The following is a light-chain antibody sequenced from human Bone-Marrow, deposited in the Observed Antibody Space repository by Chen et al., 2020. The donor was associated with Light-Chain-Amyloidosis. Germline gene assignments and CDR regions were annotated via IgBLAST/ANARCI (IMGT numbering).Light chain of an antibody. CDR2: DDS. V-gene: IGLV3-21*02. J-gene: IGLJ3*02. CDR1: NIGSTS. Sequence: SYVLTQPSSVSVAPGQTATIACGGNNIGSTSVHWYQQTPGQASLPVVYDDSDRPSGIPERLSGSNSGNTATLTISRVEAGDEADYYCQVWDRSSDRPVFGGGTKLTVL. CDR3: QVWDRSSDRPV.